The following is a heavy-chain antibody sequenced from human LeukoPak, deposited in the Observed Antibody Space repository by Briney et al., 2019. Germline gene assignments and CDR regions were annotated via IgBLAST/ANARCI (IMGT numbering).Heavy chain of an antibody. CDR1: GFTFSSYS. V-gene: IGHV3-21*01. CDR3: ARVPAGVIGMKDAFDI. Sequence: PGGSLRLSCAASGFTFSSYSMNWVRQAPGKGLEWVSSISRSSNYKYYADSVKGRFTISRDNAKNSLYLQMNSLRAEDTAVYYCARVPAGVIGMKDAFDIWGQGTMVTVSS. J-gene: IGHJ3*02. CDR2: ISRSSNYK. D-gene: IGHD3-16*02.